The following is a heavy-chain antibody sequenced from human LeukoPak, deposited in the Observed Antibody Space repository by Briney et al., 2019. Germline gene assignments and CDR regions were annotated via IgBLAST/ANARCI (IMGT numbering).Heavy chain of an antibody. CDR2: INPSGGST. J-gene: IGHJ4*02. V-gene: IGHV1-46*01. D-gene: IGHD2-15*01. CDR3: ARVVGPYGYSRY. Sequence: ASVKVSCKASGYTFTSYYMHWVRQAPGRGLEWMGIINPSGGSTSYAQKFQGRVTMARDTSTSTVYMELSSLRSEDTAVYYCARVVGPYGYSRYWGQGTLVTVSS. CDR1: GYTFTSYY.